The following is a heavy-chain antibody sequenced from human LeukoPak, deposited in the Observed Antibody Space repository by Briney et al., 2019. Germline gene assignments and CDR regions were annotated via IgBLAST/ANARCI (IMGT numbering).Heavy chain of an antibody. V-gene: IGHV3-23*01. CDR1: GFTFGSHA. Sequence: GGSLRLSCEASGFTFGSHAMYWVRQAPGKGLEWVAGIFGSGGSPHYADPVKGRFTISRDNSRNTVYLQINSLRVEDTAVYYCGKTTVGYSSGQKPAWPVDYWGQGTLVTVSS. J-gene: IGHJ4*02. CDR2: IFGSGGSP. D-gene: IGHD5-18*01. CDR3: GKTTVGYSSGQKPAWPVDY.